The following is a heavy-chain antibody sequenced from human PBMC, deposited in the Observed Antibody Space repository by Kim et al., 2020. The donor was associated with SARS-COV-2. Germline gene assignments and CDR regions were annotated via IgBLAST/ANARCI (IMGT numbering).Heavy chain of an antibody. Sequence: YNPSRKSRVTISVDTSKNQFSLKLSSVTAADTAVYYCARLDYYDSGAYYYWGQGTLVTVSS. D-gene: IGHD3-22*01. CDR3: ARLDYYDSGAYYY. J-gene: IGHJ4*02. V-gene: IGHV4-39*01.